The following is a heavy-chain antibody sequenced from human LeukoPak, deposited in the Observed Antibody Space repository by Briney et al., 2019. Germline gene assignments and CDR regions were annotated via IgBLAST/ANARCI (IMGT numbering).Heavy chain of an antibody. CDR2: ISSSGSGDNT. D-gene: IGHD5-12*01. J-gene: IGHJ4*02. V-gene: IGHV3-23*01. Sequence: GGSLRLSCAASGVTLSTYAMSWARQAPGKGLEWVSGISSSGSGDNTYYADSVRGRFTISRDNSKNTLYLQMNSLRAEDTAVYYCAKGVSGYAGPPYYWGQGTLVTVSS. CDR3: AKGVSGYAGPPYY. CDR1: GVTLSTYA.